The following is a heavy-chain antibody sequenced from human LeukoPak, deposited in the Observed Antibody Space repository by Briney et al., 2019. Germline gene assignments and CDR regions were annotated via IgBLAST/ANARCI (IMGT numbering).Heavy chain of an antibody. J-gene: IGHJ6*03. CDR1: GFTFTNYA. Sequence: SGGSLRLSCAASGFTFTNYAMSWVRQAPGKGLEWVSGLSGSGNDTYYADSVKGRFTISRDNSKNTLWLQMRTLGAEDTAVYYCASLYNSGWYWDFGAAAADYMDVWGKGTTVTVSS. CDR3: ASLYNSGWYWDFGAAAADYMDV. D-gene: IGHD6-19*01. V-gene: IGHV3-23*01. CDR2: LSGSGNDT.